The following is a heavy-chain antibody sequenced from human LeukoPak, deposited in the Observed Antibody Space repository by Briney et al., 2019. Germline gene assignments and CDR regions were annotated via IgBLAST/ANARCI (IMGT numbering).Heavy chain of an antibody. J-gene: IGHJ4*02. CDR3: VKGLRYYDSSDTFDY. CDR2: ISGNGDST. CDR1: GFTFSSYA. D-gene: IGHD3-22*01. V-gene: IGHV3-64D*06. Sequence: GGSLRLSCSASGFTFSSYAMHWVRQAPGKGLEYVSAISGNGDSTYYADSVKGRFTISRDNSKNTLYLQMSSLRAEDTAVYYCVKGLRYYDSSDTFDYWGQGTLVTVSS.